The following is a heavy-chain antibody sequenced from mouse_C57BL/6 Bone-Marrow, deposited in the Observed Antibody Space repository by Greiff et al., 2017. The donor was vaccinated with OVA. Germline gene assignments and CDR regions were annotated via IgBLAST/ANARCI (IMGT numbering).Heavy chain of an antibody. CDR1: GYSITSGYY. D-gene: IGHD1-1*01. CDR2: ISYDGSN. CDR3: ALLLRY. V-gene: IGHV3-6*01. J-gene: IGHJ3*01. Sequence: DVKLQESGPGLVKPSQSLSLTCSVTGYSITSGYYWNWIRQFPGNKLEWMGYISYDGSNNYNPSLKNRISITRDTSKNQFFLKLNSVTTEDTATYYCALLLRYWGQGTLVTVSA.